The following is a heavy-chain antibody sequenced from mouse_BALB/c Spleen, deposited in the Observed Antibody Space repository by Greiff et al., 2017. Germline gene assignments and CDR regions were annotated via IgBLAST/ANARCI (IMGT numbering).Heavy chain of an antibody. CDR3: ARDRSTMITRWFAY. J-gene: IGHJ3*01. Sequence: VHLVESGPGLVAPSQSLSITCTVSGFSLTSYGVHWVRQPPGKGLECLGVIWAGGSTKYNSALMSRLSISKDNSKSQVFLKMNSLQTDDTAMYYCARDRSTMITRWFAYWGQGTLVTVSA. CDR2: IWAGGST. V-gene: IGHV2-9*02. D-gene: IGHD2-4*01. CDR1: GFSLTSYG.